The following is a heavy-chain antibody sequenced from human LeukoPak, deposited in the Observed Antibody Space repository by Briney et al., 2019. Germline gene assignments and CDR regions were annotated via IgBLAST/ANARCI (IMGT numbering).Heavy chain of an antibody. D-gene: IGHD2-2*01. CDR1: GGSISSYY. Sequence: PSETLSLTCTVSGGSISSYYWSWIRQPPGKGLEWIGYIYYSGSTNYNPSLKSRVTISVDTSKNQFSLKLSSVTAADTAVYYCASGPYCSSTSRYGWYVDYWGQGTLVTVSS. CDR2: IYYSGST. J-gene: IGHJ4*02. V-gene: IGHV4-59*01. CDR3: ASGPYCSSTSRYGWYVDY.